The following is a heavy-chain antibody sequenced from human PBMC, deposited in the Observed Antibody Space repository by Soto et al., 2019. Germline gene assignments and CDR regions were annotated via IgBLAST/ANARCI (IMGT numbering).Heavy chain of an antibody. CDR1: GGSFSGYY. J-gene: IGHJ3*02. D-gene: IGHD4-17*01. CDR3: ARVMTTDDAFDI. CDR2: INHSGST. Sequence: QVQLQQWGAGLLKPSETLSLTCAVYGGSFSGYYWSWIRQPPGKGLEWIGEINHSGSTNYNPSLKSRVTISVDTSKNQFSLKPSSVTAADTAVYYCARVMTTDDAFDIWGQGTMVTVSS. V-gene: IGHV4-34*01.